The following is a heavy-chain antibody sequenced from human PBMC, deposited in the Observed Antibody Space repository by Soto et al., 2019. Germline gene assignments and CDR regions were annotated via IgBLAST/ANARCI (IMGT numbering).Heavy chain of an antibody. D-gene: IGHD3-22*01. CDR2: INHSGST. CDR1: GGSFSGYY. Sequence: QVQLQQWGAGLLKPSETLSLTCAVYGGSFSGYYWSWIRQPPGKGLEWFGEINHSGSTNYNPSLKSRVTISVDTSKNQFSLKLSSVTAADTAVYYCARGVTMIVVVSHSGWFDPWGQGTLVTVSS. CDR3: ARGVTMIVVVSHSGWFDP. V-gene: IGHV4-34*01. J-gene: IGHJ5*02.